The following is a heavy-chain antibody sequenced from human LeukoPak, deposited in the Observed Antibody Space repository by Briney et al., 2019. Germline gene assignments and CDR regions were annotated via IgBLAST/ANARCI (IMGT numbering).Heavy chain of an antibody. CDR1: GFTFSSYS. CDR3: ARGATRYIGKRVGYDY. J-gene: IGHJ4*02. D-gene: IGHD1-26*01. CDR2: ISSSSSYI. Sequence: GGSLRLSCAASGFTFSSYSMNWVRQAPGKGLEWVSSISSSSSYIYYADSVKGRFTISRDNAKNSLYLQMNSLRAEDTAVYYCARGATRYIGKRVGYDYWGQGTLVTVSS. V-gene: IGHV3-21*01.